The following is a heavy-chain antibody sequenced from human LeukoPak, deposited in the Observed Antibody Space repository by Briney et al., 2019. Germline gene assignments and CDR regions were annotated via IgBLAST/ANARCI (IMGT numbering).Heavy chain of an antibody. D-gene: IGHD6-19*01. Sequence: KPSETLSLTCAVSGGSISSSNWWSWVRRPPGKGLEWIGEIYHTGSSNYNPSLKSRVTISVDKSKNQFSLKLSSVTAADTAVYYCARGGTTVAGTFWFDPWGQGTLVTVSS. J-gene: IGHJ5*02. CDR3: ARGGTTVAGTFWFDP. CDR1: GGSISSSNW. CDR2: IYHTGSS. V-gene: IGHV4-4*02.